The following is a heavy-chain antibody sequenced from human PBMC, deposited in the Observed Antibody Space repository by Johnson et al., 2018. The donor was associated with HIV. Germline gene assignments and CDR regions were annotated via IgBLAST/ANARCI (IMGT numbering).Heavy chain of an antibody. V-gene: IGHV3-66*01. D-gene: IGHD6-6*01. CDR1: GFSVSSNY. CDR3: AKGQYSSSPCAFDI. CDR2: IYRGGTT. Sequence: VQLVESGGGLVQPGGSLRLSCVVSGFSVSSNYMSWVRQAPGEGLEWVSVIYRGGTTYYAQSVKGRFTISRDNSKNILYLQMGSLRAEDMAVYYCAKGQYSSSPCAFDIWGQGTMVTVSS. J-gene: IGHJ3*02.